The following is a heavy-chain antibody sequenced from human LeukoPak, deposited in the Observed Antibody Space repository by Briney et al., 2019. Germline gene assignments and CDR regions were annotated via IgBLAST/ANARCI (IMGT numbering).Heavy chain of an antibody. Sequence: KPSETLSLTCSVSGGSISTTIYYWGWIRQPPGKGLEWIGSIYYSGNTYYNPSLKSRVTMSVGTSKNQFSLKLSSVTAADTAVYYCVEMSTRWYFDHWGQGTLATVSS. D-gene: IGHD5-24*01. J-gene: IGHJ4*02. CDR3: VEMSTRWYFDH. CDR1: GGSISTTIYY. V-gene: IGHV4-39*01. CDR2: IYYSGNT.